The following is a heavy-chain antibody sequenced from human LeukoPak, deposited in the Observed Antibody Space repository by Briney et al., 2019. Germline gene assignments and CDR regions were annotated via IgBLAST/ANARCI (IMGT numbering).Heavy chain of an antibody. CDR3: ARLNYDISGYYLNDAFDI. J-gene: IGHJ3*02. CDR2: IYPGDSDT. CDR1: GYSFTSYW. Sequence: ESLKISCKGSGYSFTSYWIGWVRQMPGKGLEWMGIIYPGDSDTRYSPSFQGQVTISADKSISTAYLQWSSLKGSHTAMYYCARLNYDISGYYLNDAFDIWGQGTMVTVSS. D-gene: IGHD3-22*01. V-gene: IGHV5-51*01.